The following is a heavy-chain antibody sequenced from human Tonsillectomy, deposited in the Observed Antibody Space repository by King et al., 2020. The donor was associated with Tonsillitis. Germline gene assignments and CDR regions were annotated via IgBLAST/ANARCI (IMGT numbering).Heavy chain of an antibody. J-gene: IGHJ1*01. CDR3: ARDDRDYYGFTRFQH. Sequence: QESGPGLVKPSQTLSLTCTVSGGSISSGGYYWSWIRQHPGKGLEWIGYINYSGSTDYNPSLKSRVTISVDTSKNQFSLKLSSVTAADTAVYYCARDDRDYYGFTRFQHWGQGTLAT. CDR1: GGSISSGGYY. V-gene: IGHV4-31*03. CDR2: INYSGST. D-gene: IGHD3-10*01.